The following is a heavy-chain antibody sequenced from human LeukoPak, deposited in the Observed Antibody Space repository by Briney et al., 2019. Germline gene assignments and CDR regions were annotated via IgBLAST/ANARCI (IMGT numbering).Heavy chain of an antibody. CDR1: GFTFSNAW. CDR3: TSSGTSGAGDFDY. CDR2: IISKTDGGTT. V-gene: IGHV3-15*01. Sequence: GGSLRLSCAASGFTFSNAWMTWIRQAPGKGLEWVGRIISKTDGGTTEYAAPVKGRFTISRDDSKNTLYLQMNSLRTEDTALYYCTSSGTSGAGDFDYWGQGTLVTVSS. D-gene: IGHD1-26*01. J-gene: IGHJ4*02.